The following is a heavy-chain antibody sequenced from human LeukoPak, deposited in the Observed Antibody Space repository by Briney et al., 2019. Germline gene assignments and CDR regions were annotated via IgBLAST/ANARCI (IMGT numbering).Heavy chain of an antibody. CDR3: ARGSRVLFQNWFDP. CDR2: ISAYNGNT. CDR1: GYTFTSYG. D-gene: IGHD3-3*01. Sequence: ASVKVSCKASGYTFTSYGISWVRQAPGQGLEWMGWISAYNGNTNYAQKLQGRVTMTTDTSTSTAYMELRSLGSDDTAVYYCARGSRVLFQNWFDPWGQGTLVTVSS. V-gene: IGHV1-18*01. J-gene: IGHJ5*02.